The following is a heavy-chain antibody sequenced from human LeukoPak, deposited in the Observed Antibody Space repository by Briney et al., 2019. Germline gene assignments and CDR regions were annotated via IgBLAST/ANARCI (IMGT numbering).Heavy chain of an antibody. D-gene: IGHD5-18*01. CDR1: GYSFTNYW. CDR2: IDPGDSKT. V-gene: IGHV5-51*01. Sequence: GESLKISCKGSGYSFTNYWIGWVRQMPGKGLEWMEIIDPGDSKTRYSPSSQGQVTISADQSISTAYLQWSSLKSSDTAMYYCARLPYSYGYQGAFDIWGQGTMVTVSS. CDR3: ARLPYSYGYQGAFDI. J-gene: IGHJ3*02.